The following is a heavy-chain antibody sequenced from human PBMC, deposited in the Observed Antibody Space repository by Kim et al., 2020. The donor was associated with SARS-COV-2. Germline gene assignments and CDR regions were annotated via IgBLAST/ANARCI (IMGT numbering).Heavy chain of an antibody. J-gene: IGHJ4*02. CDR2: IYYSGST. CDR3: ARVVGISTIFGVVIETYFDY. CDR1: GGSISSGGYY. V-gene: IGHV4-31*03. Sequence: SETLSLTCTVSGGSISSGGYYWSWIRQHPGKGLEWIGYIYYSGSTYYNPSLKSRVTISVDTSKNQFSLKLSSVTAADTAVYYCARVVGISTIFGVVIETYFDYWGQGTPVTVSS. D-gene: IGHD3-3*01.